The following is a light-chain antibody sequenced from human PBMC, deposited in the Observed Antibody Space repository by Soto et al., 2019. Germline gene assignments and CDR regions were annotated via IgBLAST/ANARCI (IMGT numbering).Light chain of an antibody. CDR1: QSLVHSDGNTY. V-gene: IGKV2-30*02. CDR3: KQGTYWPPYT. J-gene: IGKJ2*01. Sequence: DVVMTQSPLSLPVTLGQPASISCRSSQSLVHSDGNTYLNWFQQRPGQSPRRLIYKLSNRDSGVPDSFGGSGSVTDFTLKISRVVAEDVVLSYCKQGTYWPPYTVGPGSKLESK. CDR2: KLS.